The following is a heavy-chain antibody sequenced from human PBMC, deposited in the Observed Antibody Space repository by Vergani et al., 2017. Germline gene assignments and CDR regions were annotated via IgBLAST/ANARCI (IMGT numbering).Heavy chain of an antibody. CDR1: GFSFRNAW. V-gene: IGHV3-15*07. J-gene: IGHJ6*02. D-gene: IGHD2-21*01. Sequence: EVQLVESGGGIVKPGGYLRLSCVASGFSFRNAWMNWVRRTPGKGLEWVGRINRTFDRGTTDYAAAVKGRFTISRDDSKNTLFLQMNGLKTEDIGVYYCTTDPRYCGDGSCYWLRDHHYYGMDVWGQGTTVTVSS. CDR2: INRTFDRGTT. CDR3: TTDPRYCGDGSCYWLRDHHYYGMDV.